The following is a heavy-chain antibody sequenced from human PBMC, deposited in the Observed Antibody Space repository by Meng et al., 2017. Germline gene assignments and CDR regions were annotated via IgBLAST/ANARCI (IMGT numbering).Heavy chain of an antibody. CDR2: ISGSGGST. CDR1: GFTFSSYA. D-gene: IGHD6-19*01. CDR3: AKEDSGNDY. J-gene: IGHJ4*02. V-gene: IGHV3-23*01. Sequence: GESLKISCAASGFTFSSYAMSCVRQAPGKGLEWFSAISGSGGSTYYADSVKRRFTISRDNSKNTLYLQMNSLSAEDTAVYYCAKEDSGNDYWGQGTLVTVSS.